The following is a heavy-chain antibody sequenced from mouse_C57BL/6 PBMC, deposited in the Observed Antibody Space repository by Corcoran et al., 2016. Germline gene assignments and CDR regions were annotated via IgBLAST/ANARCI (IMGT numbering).Heavy chain of an antibody. CDR1: GYTFTDYY. Sequence: EVQLQQSGPELMKPGASVKISCKASGYTFTDYYMNWVKQSHGKSLEWIGDINPNNGGTSYNQKFKGKATLTVDKSSSTAYMELRSLTSEDSAVYYCTRGGSSYFDYWGQGTTLTVSS. CDR3: TRGGSSYFDY. J-gene: IGHJ2*01. CDR2: INPNNGGT. V-gene: IGHV1-26*01. D-gene: IGHD1-1*01.